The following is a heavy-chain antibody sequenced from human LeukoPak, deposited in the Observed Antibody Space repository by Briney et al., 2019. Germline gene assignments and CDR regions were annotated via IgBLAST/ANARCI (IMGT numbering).Heavy chain of an antibody. CDR2: ISAYNGNT. Sequence: ASVKVSCKASGYTFTSYGISWVRQAPGQGLEWMGWISAYNGNTNYAQKLQGRVTMTTDTSTNTAYMELRSLRSDDTAVYYCAREAVTIFGLVRTQTPKGPHRFDPWGQGTLVTVSS. D-gene: IGHD3-3*01. V-gene: IGHV1-18*01. J-gene: IGHJ5*02. CDR3: AREAVTIFGLVRTQTPKGPHRFDP. CDR1: GYTFTSYG.